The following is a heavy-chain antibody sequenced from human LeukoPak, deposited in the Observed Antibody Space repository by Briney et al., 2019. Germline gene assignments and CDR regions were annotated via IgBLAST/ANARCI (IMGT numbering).Heavy chain of an antibody. CDR3: AKQLGYCSDGSCYFPY. Sequence: GGSLRLSCAPSGFTFSDYNMNWVRQAPGKGLEWVSYISSGSVTIYYADSVKGRFTISRDNSKSTLCLQMNSLRAEDTAVYYCAKQLGYCSDGSCYFPYWGQGTLVTVSS. CDR1: GFTFSDYN. CDR2: ISSGSVTI. J-gene: IGHJ4*02. V-gene: IGHV3-48*01. D-gene: IGHD2-15*01.